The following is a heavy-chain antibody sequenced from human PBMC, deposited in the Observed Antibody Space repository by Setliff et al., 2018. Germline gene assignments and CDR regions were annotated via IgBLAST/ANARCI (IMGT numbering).Heavy chain of an antibody. J-gene: IGHJ4*02. CDR2: ICGGCSDR. Sequence: GGSLRLSCAASGFSFSNHNMNWFRQIPGKGLEWVSAICGGCSDRHYADSVKGRFTISRDDADSSLYLYMNSLRVDDTAVYFCASRIGGSPYWGQGTLVTFSS. CDR1: GFSFSNHN. D-gene: IGHD1-26*01. V-gene: IGHV3-21*01. CDR3: ASRIGGSPY.